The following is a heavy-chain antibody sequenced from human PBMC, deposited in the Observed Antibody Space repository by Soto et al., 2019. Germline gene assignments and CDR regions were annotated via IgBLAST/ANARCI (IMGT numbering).Heavy chain of an antibody. D-gene: IGHD3-10*01. Sequence: SETLSLTCTVSCGSISSSSYYWGWIRQPPGKGLEWIGSIYYSGSTYYNPSLKSRVTISVDTSKNQFSLKLSSVTAADTAVYYCARITMVRGTDYWGQGTLVTVSS. CDR2: IYYSGST. CDR3: ARITMVRGTDY. V-gene: IGHV4-39*01. CDR1: CGSISSSSYY. J-gene: IGHJ4*02.